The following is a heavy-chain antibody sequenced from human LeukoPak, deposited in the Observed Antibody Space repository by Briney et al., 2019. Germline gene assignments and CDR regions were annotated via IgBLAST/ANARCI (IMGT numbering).Heavy chain of an antibody. J-gene: IGHJ5*02. CDR3: ARCLLWFGDIGWFDP. CDR2: IILIFGTA. V-gene: IGHV1-69*05. Sequence: VASVKVSCKASGGTFSSYAISWVRQAPGQGLEWMGGIILIFGTANYAQKFQGRVTITTDESTSTAYMELSSLRSEDTAVYYCARCLLWFGDIGWFDPWGQGTLVTVSS. D-gene: IGHD3-10*01. CDR1: GGTFSSYA.